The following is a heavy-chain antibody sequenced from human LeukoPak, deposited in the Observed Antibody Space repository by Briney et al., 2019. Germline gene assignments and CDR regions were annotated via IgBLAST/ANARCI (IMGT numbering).Heavy chain of an antibody. CDR1: GYSFTSYW. CDR2: IYPGDSDT. Sequence: GESLEISCKDSGYSFTSYWIGRVRQMPGKGLEWMGIIYPGDSDTRYSPSFQGQVTISADKSINTAYLQWSSLKASDTAIYYCARRGEAMDSFDYWGQGTLVTVSS. V-gene: IGHV5-51*01. D-gene: IGHD5-18*01. CDR3: ARRGEAMDSFDY. J-gene: IGHJ4*02.